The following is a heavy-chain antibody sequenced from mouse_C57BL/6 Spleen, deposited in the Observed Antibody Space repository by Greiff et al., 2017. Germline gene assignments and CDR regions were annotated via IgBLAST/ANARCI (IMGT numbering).Heavy chain of an antibody. D-gene: IGHD1-1*01. CDR1: GYTFTDYY. J-gene: IGHJ4*01. Sequence: VQLKESGPELVKPGASVKISCKASGYTFTDYYINWVKQSPGQGLEWIGWIFPGSGSTYYNEKFKGKATLTVDKSSSTAYMLLSSLTSEDSAVYFCARRDGSSWNYYAMDYWGQGTSVTVSS. V-gene: IGHV1-75*01. CDR3: ARRDGSSWNYYAMDY. CDR2: IFPGSGST.